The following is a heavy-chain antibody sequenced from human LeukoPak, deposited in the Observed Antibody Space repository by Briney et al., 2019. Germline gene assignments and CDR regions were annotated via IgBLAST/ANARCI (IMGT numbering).Heavy chain of an antibody. J-gene: IGHJ4*02. CDR1: GYTFTDYY. CDR2: INANNGGT. D-gene: IGHD3-22*01. Sequence: ASVKVSCKASGYTFTDYYMHWVRQAPGQGLEWMGWINANNGGTIYAQKFQGRVTMTRDTSISTAYMELSRLRSDDTAVYYCARAHSAYSYDYWGQGTLVLVSS. CDR3: ARAHSAYSYDY. V-gene: IGHV1-2*02.